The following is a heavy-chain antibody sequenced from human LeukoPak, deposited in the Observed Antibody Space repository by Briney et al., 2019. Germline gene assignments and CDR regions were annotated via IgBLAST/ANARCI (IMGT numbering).Heavy chain of an antibody. J-gene: IGHJ4*02. V-gene: IGHV4-59*08. CDR2: IYYSGST. Sequence: PSETLSPTCTVSGGSISGYYWSWIRQPPGKGLEWVGYIYYSGSTNYNPSLKSRVTISLDTSKNQFSLKLSSVSAADTAVYYCARQVGYCSGGSCSFYFDHWGQGTLVTVSS. D-gene: IGHD2-15*01. CDR3: ARQVGYCSGGSCSFYFDH. CDR1: GGSISGYY.